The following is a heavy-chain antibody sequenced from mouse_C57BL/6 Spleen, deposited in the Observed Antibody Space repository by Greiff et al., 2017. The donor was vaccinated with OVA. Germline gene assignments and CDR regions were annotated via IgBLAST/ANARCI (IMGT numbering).Heavy chain of an antibody. D-gene: IGHD1-1*01. V-gene: IGHV1-81*01. Sequence: QVQLQQSGAELARPGASVKLSCKASGYTFTSYGISWVKQRTGQGLEWIGEIYPRSGNTYYNEKLKGKATMTADKSASTAYMELRSLTAEDSAVYFCARDGDYGSVYARDYWGQGTSVTVSS. J-gene: IGHJ4*01. CDR2: IYPRSGNT. CDR1: GYTFTSYG. CDR3: ARDGDYGSVYARDY.